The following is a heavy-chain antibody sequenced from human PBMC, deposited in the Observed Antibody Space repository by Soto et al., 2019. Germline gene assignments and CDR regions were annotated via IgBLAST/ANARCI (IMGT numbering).Heavy chain of an antibody. CDR1: GFTFSSYA. D-gene: IGHD5-12*01. Sequence: QVQLVESGGGVVQPGRSLRLSCAASGFTFSSYAMHWVRQAPGKGLEWVAVISYDGSNKYYADSVKGRFTISIDNSKNTLYLQMTSLRAEDTAVYYCARSYYSDYEQPICMDVWGQGTTVTVSS. V-gene: IGHV3-30-3*01. J-gene: IGHJ6*02. CDR3: ARSYYSDYEQPICMDV. CDR2: ISYDGSNK.